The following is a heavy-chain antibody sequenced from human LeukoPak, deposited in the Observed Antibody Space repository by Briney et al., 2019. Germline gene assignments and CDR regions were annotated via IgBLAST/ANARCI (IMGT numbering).Heavy chain of an antibody. Sequence: PSQTLSLTCTVSGGSISSYYWSWIRQPPGKGLEWIGYIYYSGSTNYNPSLKSRVTISVDTSKNQFSLKLSSVTAADTAVYYCARDRGDYGDYLYGMDVWGQGTTVTVSS. V-gene: IGHV4-59*01. CDR1: GGSISSYY. CDR3: ARDRGDYGDYLYGMDV. CDR2: IYYSGST. D-gene: IGHD4-17*01. J-gene: IGHJ6*02.